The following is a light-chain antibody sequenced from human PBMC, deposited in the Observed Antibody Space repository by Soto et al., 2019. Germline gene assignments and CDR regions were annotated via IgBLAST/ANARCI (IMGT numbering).Light chain of an antibody. CDR2: GAS. Sequence: EIVMTQSPATLSVSPGERATLSCRASQSVSSNLAWYQQKPGQAPRLLIYGASTMATGIPARFSGSGSGTEFTLTISSLQSEDFAGYYWQHYNNSPPGMFGQGTKVSIK. CDR3: QHYNNSPPGM. CDR1: QSVSSN. J-gene: IGKJ1*01. V-gene: IGKV3-15*01.